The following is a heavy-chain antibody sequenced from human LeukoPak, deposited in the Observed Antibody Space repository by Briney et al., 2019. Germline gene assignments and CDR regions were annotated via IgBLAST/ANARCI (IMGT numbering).Heavy chain of an antibody. J-gene: IGHJ3*02. CDR1: GVTLSDHH. D-gene: IGHD3-22*01. CDR3: ARDGQEGDNSAFDI. CDR2: TRDKARGYRT. Sequence: GGSLRLSCAASGVTLSDHHMDWVRQAPGKGLEWVGRTRDKARGYRTEYAASVKDRLTISRDDSKTLVYLQMNSLKIEDTAVYYCARDGQEGDNSAFDIWGQGTVVTVYS. V-gene: IGHV3-72*01.